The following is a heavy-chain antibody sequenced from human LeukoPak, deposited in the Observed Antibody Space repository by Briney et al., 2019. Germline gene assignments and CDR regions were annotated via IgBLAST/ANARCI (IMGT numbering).Heavy chain of an antibody. J-gene: IGHJ4*02. V-gene: IGHV1-24*01. CDR2: FDPEDGET. Sequence: ASVKVSCEVSGHSLNEISMYWVRQAPGKGLECMGVFDPEDGETIYAQRFKGRLTLTGDTSTDTVYMDLSSLRPEDTAVYYCATGATIPAGFDFWGQGTLVTVSS. D-gene: IGHD5-24*01. CDR3: ATGATIPAGFDF. CDR1: GHSLNEIS.